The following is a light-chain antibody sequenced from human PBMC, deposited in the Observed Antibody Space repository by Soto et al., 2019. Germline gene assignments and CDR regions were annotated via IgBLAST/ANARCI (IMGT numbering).Light chain of an antibody. J-gene: IGLJ3*02. V-gene: IGLV2-14*01. Sequence: QSVLTQPASVSGSPGHAITISFTGTSSDLGTYNFVSWYQQHPGKAPKLVIYEVSSRPSGVSNRSSGFKSGNTASLTISGLQAEDEADYYCSSYSNTSTPWVFGGGTKLTV. CDR3: SSYSNTSTPWV. CDR2: EVS. CDR1: SSDLGTYNF.